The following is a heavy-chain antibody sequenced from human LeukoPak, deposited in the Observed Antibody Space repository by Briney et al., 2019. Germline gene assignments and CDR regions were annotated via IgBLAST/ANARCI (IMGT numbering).Heavy chain of an antibody. CDR2: MNPNSGNT. V-gene: IGHV1-8*02. CDR3: ARDNAAAGSFDP. J-gene: IGHJ5*02. CDR1: GGTFSSYA. D-gene: IGHD6-13*01. Sequence: ASVKVSCKASGGTFSSYAISWVRQATGQGLEWMGWMNPNSGNTGYAQKFQGRVTMTRNTSISTAYMELSSLRSEDTAVYYCARDNAAAGSFDPWGQGTLVTVSS.